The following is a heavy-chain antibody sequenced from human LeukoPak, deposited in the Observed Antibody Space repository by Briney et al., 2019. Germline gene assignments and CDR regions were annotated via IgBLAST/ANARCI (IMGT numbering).Heavy chain of an antibody. J-gene: IGHJ3*02. Sequence: SQTLSPTCTVSGVSISSGSYYWRWIRQPAGKGLEWIGRIYTSGSTNYNPSLKSRVTISVDTSKNQFSLKLSSVTAADTAVYYCARDDGLGTDAFDIWGQGTMVTVSS. D-gene: IGHD3-16*01. CDR2: IYTSGST. CDR3: ARDDGLGTDAFDI. V-gene: IGHV4-61*02. CDR1: GVSISSGSYY.